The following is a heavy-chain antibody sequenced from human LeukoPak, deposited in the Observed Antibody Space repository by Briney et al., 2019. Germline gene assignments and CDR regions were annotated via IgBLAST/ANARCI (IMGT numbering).Heavy chain of an antibody. J-gene: IGHJ3*02. V-gene: IGHV3-9*01. CDR2: ISWNSDTI. Sequence: QPGRSLRLSCAASGFSFDDYAMHWVRQAPGKGLEWVSRISWNSDTIGYADSVKGRFTISRDNAKNYMYLQMNSLRAEDTALYYCAKNIGFGDYDAFDIWGQGTMVTVSS. CDR3: AKNIGFGDYDAFDI. D-gene: IGHD3-10*01. CDR1: GFSFDDYA.